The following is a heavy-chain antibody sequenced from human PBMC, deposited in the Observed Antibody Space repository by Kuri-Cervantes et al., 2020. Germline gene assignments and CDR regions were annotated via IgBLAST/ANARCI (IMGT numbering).Heavy chain of an antibody. J-gene: IGHJ4*02. Sequence: GESLKISCAASGFTFSDYYMSWIRQAPGKGLEWVSYISSSGSTIYYADSVKGRFTISRDNAKNSLYLQMNSLRSEDTAVYYCARGYSSSWYEGLWFVYWGQGTLVTVSS. CDR3: ARGYSSSWYEGLWFVY. CDR1: GFTFSDYY. CDR2: ISSSGSTI. D-gene: IGHD6-13*01. V-gene: IGHV3-11*01.